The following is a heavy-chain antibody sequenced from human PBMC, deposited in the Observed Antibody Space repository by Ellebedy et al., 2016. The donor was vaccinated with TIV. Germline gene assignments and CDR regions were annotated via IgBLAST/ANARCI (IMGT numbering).Heavy chain of an antibody. Sequence: GESLKISXKGSGYSFTSYWIGWVRQMPGKGLEWMGIIYPGDSDTRYSPSFQGQVTISADKSISTSYLQWSSLKASDTAMYYCARGSINRGFLEWLLLDYWGRGTLVTVSS. CDR3: ARGSINRGFLEWLLLDY. CDR2: IYPGDSDT. V-gene: IGHV5-51*01. CDR1: GYSFTSYW. J-gene: IGHJ4*02. D-gene: IGHD3-3*01.